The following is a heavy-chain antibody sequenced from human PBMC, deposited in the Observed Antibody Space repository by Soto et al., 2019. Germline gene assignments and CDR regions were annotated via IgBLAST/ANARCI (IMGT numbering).Heavy chain of an antibody. Sequence: PSETLSLTCTVSGGSISSGDYYWSWIRQPPGKGLEWIGYIYYSGSTYYNASLKSRVTISVDTSKNQFSLKLSSVTAADTAVYYCARDPRSGGSFDYWGQGTLVTVSS. J-gene: IGHJ4*02. CDR2: IYYSGST. D-gene: IGHD2-15*01. V-gene: IGHV4-30-4*01. CDR3: ARDPRSGGSFDY. CDR1: GGSISSGDYY.